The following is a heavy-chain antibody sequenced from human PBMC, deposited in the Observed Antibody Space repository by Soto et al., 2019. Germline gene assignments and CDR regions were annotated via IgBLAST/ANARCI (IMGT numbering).Heavy chain of an antibody. D-gene: IGHD3-3*01. V-gene: IGHV3-74*01. J-gene: IGHJ5*02. Sequence: GGSLRLSCAVSGFTFSAYWTHWVRQTPGKGLVWVSRINPDGTKTNYADSVEGRFTISRDNAKSTLYLQMNSLSAEDTAIYFCSSDTFGLRDTWGQGTLVTVPQ. CDR2: INPDGTKT. CDR3: SSDTFGLRDT. CDR1: GFTFSAYW.